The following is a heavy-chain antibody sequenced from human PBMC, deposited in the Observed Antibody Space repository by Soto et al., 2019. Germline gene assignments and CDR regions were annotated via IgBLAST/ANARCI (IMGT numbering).Heavy chain of an antibody. CDR3: AKQISDSDKGPNFHYYFDS. Sequence: GESLKISCKGSGYSFAGYWITWVRQKPGKGLEWMGRIDPSDSQTYYSPSFRGHVTISATKSITTVFLQWSSLRASDTAMYYCAKQISDSDKGPNFHYYFDSWGQGTPVISPQ. J-gene: IGHJ4*02. V-gene: IGHV5-10-1*01. CDR2: IDPSDSQT. D-gene: IGHD3-22*01. CDR1: GYSFAGYW.